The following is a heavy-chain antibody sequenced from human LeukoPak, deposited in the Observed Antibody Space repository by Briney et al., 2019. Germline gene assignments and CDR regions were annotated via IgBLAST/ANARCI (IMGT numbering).Heavy chain of an antibody. D-gene: IGHD6-13*01. CDR1: GGSFGGYY. Sequence: PSETLSLTCAVYGGSFGGYYWSWIRQPPGKGLEWIGEINHSGSTNYNPSLKSRVTISVDTSKNQFSLKLSSVTAADTAVYYCARGPRSSWLLYFQHWGQGTLVTVSS. CDR3: ARGPRSSWLLYFQH. J-gene: IGHJ1*01. CDR2: INHSGST. V-gene: IGHV4-34*01.